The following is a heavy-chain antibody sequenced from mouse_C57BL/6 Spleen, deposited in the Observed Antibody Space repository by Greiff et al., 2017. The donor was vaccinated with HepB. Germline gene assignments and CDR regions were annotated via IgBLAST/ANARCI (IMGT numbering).Heavy chain of an antibody. J-gene: IGHJ4*01. CDR3: ARGYYDYDYAMDY. Sequence: QVHVKQSGAELAKPGASVKLSCKASGYTFTSYWMHWVKQRPGQGLEWIGYINPSSGYTKYNQKFKDKATLTADKSSSTAYMQLSSLTYEDSAVYYCARGYYDYDYAMDYWGQGTSVTVSS. CDR1: GYTFTSYW. CDR2: INPSSGYT. V-gene: IGHV1-7*01. D-gene: IGHD2-4*01.